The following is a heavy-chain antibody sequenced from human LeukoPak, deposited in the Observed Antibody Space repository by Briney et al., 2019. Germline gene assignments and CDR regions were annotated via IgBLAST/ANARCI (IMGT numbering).Heavy chain of an antibody. CDR3: AKDRYSSSWYWDY. V-gene: IGHV3-23*01. CDR1: GFTFSSYA. Sequence: PGGSLSLSCAASGFTFSSYAVSWVRQAPGKGLEWVSGISGSGGGTYYADSVKGRFTISRDNSKNTLYLQMNSLRVEDTAVYYCAKDRYSSSWYWDYWGQGTLVTLSS. D-gene: IGHD6-13*01. J-gene: IGHJ4*02. CDR2: ISGSGGGT.